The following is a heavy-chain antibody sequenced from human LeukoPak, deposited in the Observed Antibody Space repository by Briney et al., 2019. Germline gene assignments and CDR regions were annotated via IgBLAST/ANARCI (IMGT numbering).Heavy chain of an antibody. CDR1: GGSNSSYY. V-gene: IGHV4-59*08. D-gene: IGHD3-22*01. Sequence: SETLSLTCTVSGGSNSSYYWSWIRQPPGKGLEWIGYIYYSGSTNYNPSLKSRVTISVDTSKNQFSLKLSSVTAADTAVYYCARLAPYYYDSSGNFDYWGQGTLVTVSS. CDR3: ARLAPYYYDSSGNFDY. CDR2: IYYSGST. J-gene: IGHJ4*02.